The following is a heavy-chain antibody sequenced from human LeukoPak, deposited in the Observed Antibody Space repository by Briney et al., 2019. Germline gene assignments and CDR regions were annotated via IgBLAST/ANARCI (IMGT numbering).Heavy chain of an antibody. D-gene: IGHD3-22*01. Sequence: GGSLRLSCAASGFTFSSYSMNWVRQAPGKGLEWVSSISSSSSSYIYYADSVKGRFTISRDNAKNSLYLQMNSLRAEDTAVYYCARDSDYYDSSGYYYLRRFDYWGQGTLVTVSS. CDR3: ARDSDYYDSSGYYYLRRFDY. J-gene: IGHJ4*02. CDR1: GFTFSSYS. CDR2: ISSSSSSYI. V-gene: IGHV3-21*01.